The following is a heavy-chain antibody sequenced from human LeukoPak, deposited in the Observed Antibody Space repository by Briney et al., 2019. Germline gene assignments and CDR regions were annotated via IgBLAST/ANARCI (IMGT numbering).Heavy chain of an antibody. CDR3: ARLGRVAVAGTQSYHAMDV. Sequence: SETPSLTCSVSGGSISSYYWSWIRQPAGKXXXXXXXXXXSGNTNYNSSLKSRVTMXVDTSKNQFSLKLSSVTAADTAVYYCARLGRVAVAGTQSYHAMDVWGQGTTVTVSS. J-gene: IGHJ6*02. CDR2: XXXSGNT. V-gene: IGHV4-4*07. CDR1: GGSISSYY. D-gene: IGHD6-19*01.